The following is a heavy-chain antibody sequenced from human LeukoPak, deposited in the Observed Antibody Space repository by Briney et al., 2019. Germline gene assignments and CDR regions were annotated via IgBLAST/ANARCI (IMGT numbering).Heavy chain of an antibody. V-gene: IGHV3-33*06. CDR3: AKDAQRGFDYSNSLEY. CDR1: QFTFSHYG. D-gene: IGHD4-11*01. CDR2: IWNDGSNQ. Sequence: PGKSLTLSCVASQFTFSHYGMHWVRQALGKGLEWVAVIWNDGSNQYYADSVKGRFTISRDNSQNTVYLQMNSLRAEDTAVYYCAKDAQRGFDYSNSLEYWGQGTLVTVSS. J-gene: IGHJ4*02.